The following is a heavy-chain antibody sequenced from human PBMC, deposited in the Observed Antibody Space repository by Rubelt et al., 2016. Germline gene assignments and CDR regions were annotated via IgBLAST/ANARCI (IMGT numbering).Heavy chain of an antibody. CDR1: RFTFSTYT. CDR2: IKSAADGAAT. Sequence: VQLVESGGGLVKPGGSLRLSCAASRFTFSTYTMNWVRQAPGKGLEWVGRIKSAADGAATAFAAPVRGRFTMSREDSKNRLILQMNSLKTEDTAVYYGTWDDHFFYGMAVWGQGTTVTVSS. J-gene: IGHJ6*02. CDR3: TWDDHFFYGMAV. V-gene: IGHV3-15*07. D-gene: IGHD1-26*01.